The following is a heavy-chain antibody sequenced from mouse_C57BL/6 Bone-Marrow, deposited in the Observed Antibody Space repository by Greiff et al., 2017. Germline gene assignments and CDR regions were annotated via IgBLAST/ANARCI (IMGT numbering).Heavy chain of an antibody. CDR2: IWRGGST. CDR1: GFSLTSYG. J-gene: IGHJ1*03. D-gene: IGHD1-1*01. V-gene: IGHV2-5*01. Sequence: VKVVESGPGLVQPSQSLSITCTVSGFSLTSYGVHWVRQSPGKGLEWLGVIWRGGSTDYNAAFMSRLSITKDNSKSQVFFKMNSLQADDTAIYYCAKDGRGNWYFDVWGTGTTVTVSS. CDR3: AKDGRGNWYFDV.